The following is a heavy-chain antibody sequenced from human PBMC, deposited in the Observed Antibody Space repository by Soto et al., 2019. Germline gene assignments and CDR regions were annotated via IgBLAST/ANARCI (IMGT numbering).Heavy chain of an antibody. CDR2: IYYSGNT. D-gene: IGHD3-10*01. CDR3: ARHSPPFFYGSGPWDV. J-gene: IGHJ6*02. V-gene: IGHV4-59*08. CDR1: GGSISSYY. Sequence: PSETLFLTCTVSGGSISSYYWSWIRQPPGKGLEWIGYIYYSGNTNYNPSLKSRLTISVDTSKNQFSLKLSSLSAADTAVYYCARHSPPFFYGSGPWDVWGQGTTVTVSS.